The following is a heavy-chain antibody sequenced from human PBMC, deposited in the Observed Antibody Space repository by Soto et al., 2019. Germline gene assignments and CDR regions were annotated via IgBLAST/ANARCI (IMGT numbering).Heavy chain of an antibody. CDR2: NYYGGST. CDR1: GGSITSGDYY. CDR3: ASGSTVINTLDF. J-gene: IGHJ4*02. V-gene: IGHV4-30-4*01. Sequence: QVQLQESGPGLVKPSQTLSLTCTVSGGSITSGDYYWSWISQPPGKGLEWVGYNYYGGSTYYNPCLESRITISLDTANNQFSLELTSVTAADTAVYYCASGSTVINTLDFWGQGTLVTVSS. D-gene: IGHD4-17*01.